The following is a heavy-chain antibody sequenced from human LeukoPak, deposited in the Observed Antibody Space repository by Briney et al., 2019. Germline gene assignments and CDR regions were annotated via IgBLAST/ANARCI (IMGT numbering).Heavy chain of an antibody. D-gene: IGHD2-15*01. Sequence: GGSLRLSCAASGLTLSNYWMNWVRQAPGKGLEWVANIKQDGSEKYYVDSVKGRFTISRDNAKNSLFLQMNSLRAEDTAVYYCARDFSGTILWDYWGQGTLVTVSS. CDR2: IKQDGSEK. CDR3: ARDFSGTILWDY. CDR1: GLTLSNYW. J-gene: IGHJ4*02. V-gene: IGHV3-7*01.